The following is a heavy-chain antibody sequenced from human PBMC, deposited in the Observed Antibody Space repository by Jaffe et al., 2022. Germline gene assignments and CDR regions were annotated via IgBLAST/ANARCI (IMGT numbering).Heavy chain of an antibody. D-gene: IGHD3-10*01. J-gene: IGHJ6*03. Sequence: QVQLVESGGGVVQPGGSLRLSCAASGFTFSSYGMHWVRQAPGKGLEWVAFIRYDGSNKYYADSVKGRFTISRDNSKNTLYLQMNSLRAEDTAVYYCAKDVLYYYGSGTYYYYYMDVWGKGTTVTVSS. V-gene: IGHV3-30*02. CDR3: AKDVLYYYGSGTYYYYYMDV. CDR2: IRYDGSNK. CDR1: GFTFSSYG.